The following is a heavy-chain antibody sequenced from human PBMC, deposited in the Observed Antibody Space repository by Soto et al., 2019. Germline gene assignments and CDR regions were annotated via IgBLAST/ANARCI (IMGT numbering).Heavy chain of an antibody. CDR2: IYNSATT. CDR1: GGSVNSPNYY. Sequence: SETLSLTCTVSGGSVNSPNYYWGWIRQPPGKGLEWIGSIYNSATTYYNPSLKTRVTISADTSRNQFSLNLRSVTAADTAMYYCGRVVIAASTHPDFDXWGQGALVTVSX. J-gene: IGHJ4*02. V-gene: IGHV4-39*01. D-gene: IGHD2-15*01. CDR3: GRVVIAASTHPDFDX.